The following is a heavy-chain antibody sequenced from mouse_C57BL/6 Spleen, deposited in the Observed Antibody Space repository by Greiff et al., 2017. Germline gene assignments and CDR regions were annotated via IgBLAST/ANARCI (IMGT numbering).Heavy chain of an antibody. CDR2: IYPRSGNT. J-gene: IGHJ4*01. D-gene: IGHD2-12*01. Sequence: VQLQESGAELARPGASVKLSCKASGYTFTSYGISWVKQRTGQGLEWIGEIYPRSGNTYYNEKFKGKATLTADKSSSTAYMELRSLTSEDSAVYFCARCDAYDDVYYYAMDYWGQGTSVTVSS. CDR3: ARCDAYDDVYYYAMDY. V-gene: IGHV1-81*01. CDR1: GYTFTSYG.